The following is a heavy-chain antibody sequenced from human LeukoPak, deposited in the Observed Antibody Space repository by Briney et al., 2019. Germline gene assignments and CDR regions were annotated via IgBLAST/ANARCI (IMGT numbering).Heavy chain of an antibody. V-gene: IGHV1-18*01. J-gene: IGHJ5*02. CDR1: GDSFTTFG. CDR2: ISAKNGDT. Sequence: ASVKGSCKTSGDSFTTFGMTWVRHAPVHGLEWMGCISAKNGDTKSTQKRQGRVTMTTDTSTSTAYMELKSLTSDDTAVYYCARDWRCGGDCPDLNWFDPWGEGTLVTVSS. CDR3: ARDWRCGGDCPDLNWFDP. D-gene: IGHD2-21*02.